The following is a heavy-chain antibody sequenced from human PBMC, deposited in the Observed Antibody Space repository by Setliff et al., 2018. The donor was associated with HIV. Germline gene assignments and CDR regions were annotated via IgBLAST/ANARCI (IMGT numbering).Heavy chain of an antibody. CDR3: ARHDTEYSSYPIDY. CDR2: IYYSGSTYYYGGST. CDR1: GGSISSSIYY. D-gene: IGHD6-6*01. J-gene: IGHJ4*02. Sequence: PSETLSLTCTVSGGSISSSIYYWGWIRQPPGKGLEWIGFIYYSGSTYYYGGSTYYNPSLKSRVTISVDTSKNQFSLKLSYVTAADTAVYYCARHDTEYSSYPIDYWGQGNLVTVSS. V-gene: IGHV4-39*01.